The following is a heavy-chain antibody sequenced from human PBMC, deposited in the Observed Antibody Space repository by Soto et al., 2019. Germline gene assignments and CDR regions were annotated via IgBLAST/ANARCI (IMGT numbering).Heavy chain of an antibody. D-gene: IGHD4-17*01. J-gene: IGHJ2*01. CDR1: GFTFSIYA. CDR3: ARRTVGWYFDL. Sequence: EVQLLESGGGLVQPGGSLRLSCAASGFTFSIYAMNWVRPAPGKGLEWVSVISGSGGSTYYADSVKGRFTISRDNSKNTLYLQMNSLRAEDTAVYYCARRTVGWYFDLWGRGTLVTVSS. CDR2: ISGSGGST. V-gene: IGHV3-23*01.